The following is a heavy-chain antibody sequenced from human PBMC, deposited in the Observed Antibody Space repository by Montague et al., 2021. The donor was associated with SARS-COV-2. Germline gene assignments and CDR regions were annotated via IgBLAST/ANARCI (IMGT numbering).Heavy chain of an antibody. J-gene: IGHJ5*02. Sequence: TLSLTCTVSIGSISSGCYYWSWIRQPDGQGLVWIGRLNTSGSTNPTLTLQSRVTISVDTSKNPFSLKLSSVTAAATAVYYCAREGYSSGWNGLHWFDPWGQGTLVTVSS. V-gene: IGHV4-61*02. D-gene: IGHD6-25*01. CDR2: LNTSGST. CDR1: IGSISSGCYY. CDR3: AREGYSSGWNGLHWFDP.